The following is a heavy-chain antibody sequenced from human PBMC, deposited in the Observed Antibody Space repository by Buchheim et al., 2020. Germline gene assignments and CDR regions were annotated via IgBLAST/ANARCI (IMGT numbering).Heavy chain of an antibody. D-gene: IGHD6-19*01. Sequence: EVQLVQSGAEVKKPGESLRISCKGSGDSFINYWISWVRQMPGKGLEWMGRIDPSDSYTNYSPSFQGRVTISADKSISTVSPQWSSLKTSDTAMYYCATIFDSGGGWAMDVWGQGTT. J-gene: IGHJ6*02. CDR3: ATIFDSGGGWAMDV. CDR2: IDPSDSYT. V-gene: IGHV5-10-1*03. CDR1: GDSFINYW.